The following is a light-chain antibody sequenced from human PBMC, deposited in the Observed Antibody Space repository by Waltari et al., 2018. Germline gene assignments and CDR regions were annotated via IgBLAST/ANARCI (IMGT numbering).Light chain of an antibody. Sequence: QSVLTQPPSASGTPGQKVTMSCSGGRSDIGNNYVYWYQPLPGTTPKLLLYRNTQRPSGVPDRISASKSATSASLAISGLRSEDEAIYYCASWDDRLGGVLFGGGTKLTVL. CDR1: RSDIGNNY. V-gene: IGLV1-47*01. CDR2: RNT. J-gene: IGLJ2*01. CDR3: ASWDDRLGGVL.